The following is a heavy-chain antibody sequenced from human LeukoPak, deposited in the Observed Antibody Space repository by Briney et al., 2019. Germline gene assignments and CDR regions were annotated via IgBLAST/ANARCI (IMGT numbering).Heavy chain of an antibody. J-gene: IGHJ4*02. Sequence: ASVKVSCKASGYTFTGYYMHWVRQAPGQGLEWMGGTNPNSGGTNYAQKFQGRVTMTRDTSISTAYVELSRLRSDDTAVYYCARVFGYSSSWYHYWGQGTLVTVSS. CDR2: TNPNSGGT. CDR3: ARVFGYSSSWYHY. D-gene: IGHD6-13*01. CDR1: GYTFTGYY. V-gene: IGHV1-2*02.